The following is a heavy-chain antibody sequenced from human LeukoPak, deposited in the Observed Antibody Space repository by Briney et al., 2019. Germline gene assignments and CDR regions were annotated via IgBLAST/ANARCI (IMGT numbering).Heavy chain of an antibody. CDR1: GGSIRSYY. V-gene: IGHV4-59*01. CDR3: ARGYGNFDY. Sequence: TSETLSLTCTVSGGSIRSYYWSWIRQPPGKGLEWIGYIYYSRSTNYKPSLKSRITISVDTSKNQFSLNLSSVTAADTAVYYCARGYGNFDYWGQGTLVTVSS. D-gene: IGHD4-17*01. J-gene: IGHJ4*02. CDR2: IYYSRST.